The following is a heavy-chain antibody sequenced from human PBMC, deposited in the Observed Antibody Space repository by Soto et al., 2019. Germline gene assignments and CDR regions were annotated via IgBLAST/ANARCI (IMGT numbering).Heavy chain of an antibody. CDR3: ARAGAATLSDY. Sequence: QVQLQESGPGLVKASETLSLTRTVSGGFISNYYCSWIRQPPGKGLEWIGYIYYSGSANYNPSLKSRVTISVDTSKNQFSLKLSSVTAADTAVYYCARAGAATLSDYWGQGTLVTVSS. V-gene: IGHV4-59*01. CDR2: IYYSGSA. J-gene: IGHJ4*02. CDR1: GGFISNYY. D-gene: IGHD2-15*01.